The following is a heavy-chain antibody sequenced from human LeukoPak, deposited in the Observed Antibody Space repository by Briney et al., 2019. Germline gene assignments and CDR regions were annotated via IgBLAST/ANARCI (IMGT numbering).Heavy chain of an antibody. V-gene: IGHV3-9*01. D-gene: IGHD3-9*01. Sequence: GGSLRLSCAASGFTFDDYAMHWVRQAPGKGLEWVSGISWNSGSIGYVDSVKGRFTISRDNAKNSVYLQMNSLRAEDTAVYYCARVRGPLLTYPDDAFDIWGQGAMVTVSS. J-gene: IGHJ3*02. CDR2: ISWNSGSI. CDR1: GFTFDDYA. CDR3: ARVRGPLLTYPDDAFDI.